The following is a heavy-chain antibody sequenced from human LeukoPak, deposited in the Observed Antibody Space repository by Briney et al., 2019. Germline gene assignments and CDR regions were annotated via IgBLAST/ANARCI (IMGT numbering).Heavy chain of an antibody. CDR1: GGSISSGGYY. Sequence: PSETLSLTCTVSGGSISSGGYYWSWLRQPPGKGLEWMGYIYYSGTTFYNPSLKSRIAISVDTSKNQFSLNLSSVTAADTAVYYCASRPTSVGYFDYWGRGTLVTVSS. J-gene: IGHJ4*02. CDR3: ASRPTSVGYFDY. CDR2: IYYSGTT. V-gene: IGHV4-30-4*01.